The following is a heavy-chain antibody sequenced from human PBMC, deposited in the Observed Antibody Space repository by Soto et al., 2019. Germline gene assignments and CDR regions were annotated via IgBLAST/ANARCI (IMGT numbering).Heavy chain of an antibody. D-gene: IGHD6-19*01. CDR1: GGSFSNYG. CDR3: ARVEAVAGLYNYHGLDV. Sequence: QVQLVQSGAEVKKPGSSVKVSCKVSGGSFSNYGIDWVRVAPGHGVEWMGGIVPIFGTTYYTQKFQGRATIIADDSTTTAYLEMSSLRSEDTAIYYCARVEAVAGLYNYHGLDVWGQGTAVTVSS. V-gene: IGHV1-69*12. CDR2: IVPIFGTT. J-gene: IGHJ6*02.